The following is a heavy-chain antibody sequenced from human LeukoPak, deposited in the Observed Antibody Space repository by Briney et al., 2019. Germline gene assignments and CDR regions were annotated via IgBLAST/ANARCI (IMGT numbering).Heavy chain of an antibody. CDR3: ARDRGVNGFFDL. CDR2: ISSSSSYI. CDR1: GFTFSSYS. J-gene: IGHJ2*01. Sequence: GGSLRLSCAASGFTFSSYSMNWVRQAPGKGLEWVSSISSSSSYIYYADSVKGRFTISRDNAKNSLYLQMNSLRAEDTAVYYCARDRGVNGFFDLWGRGTLVTVSS. D-gene: IGHD3-10*01. V-gene: IGHV3-21*01.